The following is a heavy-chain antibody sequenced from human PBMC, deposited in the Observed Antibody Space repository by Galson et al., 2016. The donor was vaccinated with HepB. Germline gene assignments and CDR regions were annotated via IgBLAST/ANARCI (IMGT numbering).Heavy chain of an antibody. V-gene: IGHV4-39*01. Sequence: SETLSLTCSVSGGSISSNNYYWGWIRQPPGKGLEWIGSMFYSGSDYYNPSFKSRVTISVDTSKNQFSLKLISVTAADTAVYYCARRGSYPGDWYFDLWGRGTLVTVSS. CDR3: ARRGSYPGDWYFDL. J-gene: IGHJ2*01. CDR1: GGSISSNNYY. CDR2: MFYSGSD. D-gene: IGHD2-15*01.